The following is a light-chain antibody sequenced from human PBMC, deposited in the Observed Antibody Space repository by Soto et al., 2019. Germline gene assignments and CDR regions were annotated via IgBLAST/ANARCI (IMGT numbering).Light chain of an antibody. Sequence: QSVLTQPPSASGSPGQSVAISCTGTSSDVGGYNYVSWYQQHPGKAPKLMIYEVNKRPSGVPDRFSGSKSGTTASLTISDLQTEDEADYYCSSFTNSNTWVFGGGTKVTVL. CDR3: SSFTNSNTWV. CDR1: SSDVGGYNY. J-gene: IGLJ3*02. CDR2: EVN. V-gene: IGLV2-8*01.